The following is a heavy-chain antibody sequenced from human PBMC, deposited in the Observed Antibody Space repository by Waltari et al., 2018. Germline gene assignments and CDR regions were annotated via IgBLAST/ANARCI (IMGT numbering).Heavy chain of an antibody. D-gene: IGHD6-13*01. J-gene: IGHJ4*02. CDR2: IYYSGST. Sequence: QVQLQESGPGLVKPSETLSLTCTVSGGSISSHSWSWIRQPPGKGLEWIGYIYYSGSTNYNPSLKSRVTISVDTSKNQFSLKLSSVTAADTAVYYCAGSSSWYVYWGQGTLVTVSS. CDR3: AGSSSWYVY. V-gene: IGHV4-59*11. CDR1: GGSISSHS.